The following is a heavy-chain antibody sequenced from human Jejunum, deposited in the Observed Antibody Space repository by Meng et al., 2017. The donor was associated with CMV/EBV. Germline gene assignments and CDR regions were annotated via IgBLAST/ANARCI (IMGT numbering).Heavy chain of an antibody. J-gene: IGHJ4*02. D-gene: IGHD3/OR15-3a*01. V-gene: IGHV3-23*01. CDR1: RFTFRNYA. Sequence: LSSAAPRFTFRNYAMSWVRQAPGKGLEWVSGIDASGGSTYYAASVKSRFTISRDNIHNILYLQMHSLRADDTAVYYCARGAPWTDYDYWGQGTLVTVSS. CDR3: ARGAPWTDYDY. CDR2: IDASGGST.